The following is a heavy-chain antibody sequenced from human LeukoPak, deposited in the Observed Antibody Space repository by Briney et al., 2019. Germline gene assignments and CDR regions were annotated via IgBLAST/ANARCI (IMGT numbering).Heavy chain of an antibody. CDR1: GFTFSSYA. D-gene: IGHD3-22*01. J-gene: IGHJ4*02. Sequence: GGSLRLSCAASGFTFSSYAMHWVRQAPGKGLEWVAVISYDGSNKYYADSVKGRFTISRDNAKNSLYLQMNSLRAEDTAVYYCARDAVWGYYDSSGYYPLDYWGQGTPVTVSS. V-gene: IGHV3-30*04. CDR2: ISYDGSNK. CDR3: ARDAVWGYYDSSGYYPLDY.